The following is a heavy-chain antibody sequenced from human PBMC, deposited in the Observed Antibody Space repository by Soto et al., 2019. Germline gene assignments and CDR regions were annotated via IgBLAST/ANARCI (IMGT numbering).Heavy chain of an antibody. CDR2: INPNGGST. Sequence: QVQLVQSGAEVKKPGASVKISCKASGYTFTSYSIHCVRQAPGQGLEWMGIINPNGGSTSYAQKLQGRVTMTRDTSTSIVYLELSSLTCEDTAVYYCARCRRGSGFMPARFDPWGQGTLVTVSS. D-gene: IGHD3-16*01. CDR3: ARCRRGSGFMPARFDP. V-gene: IGHV1-46*04. J-gene: IGHJ5*02. CDR1: GYTFTSYS.